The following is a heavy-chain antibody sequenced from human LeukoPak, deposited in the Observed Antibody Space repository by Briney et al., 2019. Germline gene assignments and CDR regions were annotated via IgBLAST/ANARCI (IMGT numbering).Heavy chain of an antibody. CDR3: ARQMYYDFWSGYSTFDY. CDR1: GFTFSSYE. D-gene: IGHD3-3*01. J-gene: IGHJ4*02. Sequence: GGSLRLSCEASGFTFSSYEMNGVRQAPGKGLEWVSYISSSGNTIYYADSVKGRFTISRDNAKNSLYLQMNSLRAEDTAAYYCARQMYYDFWSGYSTFDYWSQGTLVTVSP. CDR2: ISSSGNTI. V-gene: IGHV3-48*03.